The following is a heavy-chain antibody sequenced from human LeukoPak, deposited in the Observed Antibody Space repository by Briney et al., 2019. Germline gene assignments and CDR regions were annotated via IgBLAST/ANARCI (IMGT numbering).Heavy chain of an antibody. Sequence: PSETLSLTCTVSGGSINSYYWSWIRQPPGKGLESIGYIYYSGSTNSNPSLKSRATISVDTPKNQFSLKLSSVTAADTAVYYCASDKGSRYFDYWGQGTLVTVSS. D-gene: IGHD3-10*01. CDR2: IYYSGST. CDR1: GGSINSYY. CDR3: ASDKGSRYFDY. J-gene: IGHJ4*02. V-gene: IGHV4-59*01.